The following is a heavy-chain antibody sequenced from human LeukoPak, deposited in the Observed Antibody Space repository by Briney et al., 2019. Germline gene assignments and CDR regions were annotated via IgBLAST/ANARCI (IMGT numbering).Heavy chain of an antibody. Sequence: GGSLRLSRAASGLSFSSFAMSWVRQGPARGLEWVSSIRGNRETFYADSVKGRFTLSSDSSRNTVYFQLNNLRVEDTAIYYCAKASWVSSTDAVRWGQGTLVTVSS. CDR3: AKASWVSSTDAVR. CDR1: GLSFSSFA. V-gene: IGHV3-23*01. CDR2: IRGNRET. J-gene: IGHJ4*02. D-gene: IGHD3-16*01.